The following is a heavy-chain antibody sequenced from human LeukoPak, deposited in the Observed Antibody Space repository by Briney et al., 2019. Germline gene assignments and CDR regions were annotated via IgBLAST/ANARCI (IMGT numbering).Heavy chain of an antibody. CDR1: GGTFSSYA. Sequence: SVKVSCKASGGTFSSYAISWVRQAPGQGLEWMGRSIPILGIANYAQKFQGRVTITADKSTSTAYMELSSLRSEDTAVYYCARGIPVAGIRNYYYGMDVWGQGTTVTISS. CDR2: SIPILGIA. V-gene: IGHV1-69*04. CDR3: ARGIPVAGIRNYYYGMDV. J-gene: IGHJ6*02. D-gene: IGHD6-13*01.